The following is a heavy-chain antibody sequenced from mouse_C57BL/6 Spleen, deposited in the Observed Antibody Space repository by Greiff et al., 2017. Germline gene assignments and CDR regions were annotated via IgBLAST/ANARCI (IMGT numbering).Heavy chain of an antibody. CDR3: ARDPGDDTDFDY. J-gene: IGHJ2*01. Sequence: EVQLQESGGGLVKPGGSLKLSCAASGFTFSSYAMSWVRQTPEKRLEWVATISDGGSYTYYPDNVKGRFTISRDNAKNNLYLQMSHLKSEDTAMYYCARDPGDDTDFDYWGQGTTLTVSS. CDR1: GFTFSSYA. V-gene: IGHV5-4*01. D-gene: IGHD2-12*01. CDR2: ISDGGSYT.